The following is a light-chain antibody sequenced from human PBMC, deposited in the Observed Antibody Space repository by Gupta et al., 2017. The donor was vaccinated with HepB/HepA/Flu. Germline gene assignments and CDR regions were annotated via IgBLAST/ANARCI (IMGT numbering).Light chain of an antibody. CDR3: QQYQTLWT. Sequence: DIQVTQSPSTLSASVGERVTITCRASQSINNWLAWYQQKPGKAPNLLIYKASSLERGVPSRFSGRGSGTEFTLTISSLQPDDFETYYSQQYQTLWTFGQGTKVEIK. CDR2: KAS. J-gene: IGKJ1*01. CDR1: QSINNW. V-gene: IGKV1-5*03.